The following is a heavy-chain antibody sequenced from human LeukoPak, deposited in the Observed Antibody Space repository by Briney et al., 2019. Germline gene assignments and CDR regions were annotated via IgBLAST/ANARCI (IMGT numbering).Heavy chain of an antibody. CDR1: GGSVSSGSYY. Sequence: SETLSLTCTVSGGSVSSGSYYWSWIRQPPGKGLEWIGYIYYSGSTNYNPSLKSRVTISVDTSKNQFSLKLSSVTAADTAVYYCARNGGNSDFDYWGQGTLVTVSS. CDR3: ARNGGNSDFDY. J-gene: IGHJ4*02. V-gene: IGHV4-61*01. D-gene: IGHD4-23*01. CDR2: IYYSGST.